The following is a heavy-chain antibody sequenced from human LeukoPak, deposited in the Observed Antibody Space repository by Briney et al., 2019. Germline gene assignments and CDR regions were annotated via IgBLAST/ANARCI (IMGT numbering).Heavy chain of an antibody. D-gene: IGHD6-19*01. CDR1: TASLYNIGYF. Sequence: PSETLSLTCTVSTASLYNIGYFWGWIRQPPGEGLEWLGIVNYSGYTYYNPSLRSRVSINVDTAKNQFSLKLSSVTAADTAVYYCVRQKGHSSSWWYFDYWAQGTLVTVSS. CDR2: VNYSGYT. J-gene: IGHJ4*02. V-gene: IGHV4-39*01. CDR3: VRQKGHSSSWWYFDY.